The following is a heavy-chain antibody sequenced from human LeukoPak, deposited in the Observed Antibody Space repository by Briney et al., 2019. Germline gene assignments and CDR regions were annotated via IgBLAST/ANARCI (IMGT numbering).Heavy chain of an antibody. D-gene: IGHD2-21*01. CDR1: GGSVSSYY. CDR3: AREANSPTARYWYFDL. Sequence: SETLSLTRTVSGGSVSSYYWSWMRQSPGKGLEWIGYVYYSGSTNYNPALKSRVTISLDTSENQFSLKLSSVTAADTAVYYCAREANSPTARYWYFDLWGRGTQVTVSS. J-gene: IGHJ2*01. V-gene: IGHV4-59*02. CDR2: VYYSGST.